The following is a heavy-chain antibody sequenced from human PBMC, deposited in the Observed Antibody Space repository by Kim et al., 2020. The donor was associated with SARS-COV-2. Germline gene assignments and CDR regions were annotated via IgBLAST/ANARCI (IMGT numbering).Heavy chain of an antibody. J-gene: IGHJ4*02. CDR1: GGSFSGYY. CDR3: ARAGRQWLVRPISYCFDY. Sequence: SETLSLTCAVYGGSFSGYYWSWIRQPPGKGLEWIGEINHSGSTNYNPSLKSRVTISVDTSKNQFSLKLSSVTAADTAVYYCARAGRQWLVRPISYCFDYWGQGTLVTVSS. V-gene: IGHV4-34*01. D-gene: IGHD6-19*01. CDR2: INHSGST.